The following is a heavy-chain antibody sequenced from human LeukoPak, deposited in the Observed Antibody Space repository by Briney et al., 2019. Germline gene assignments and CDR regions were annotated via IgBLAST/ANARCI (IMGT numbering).Heavy chain of an antibody. V-gene: IGHV4-34*01. CDR1: IDSFSNYH. CDR2: VNESGGT. Sequence: SDTLSLTCAVYIDSFSNYHWNWIRQTPAKGMEWIGEVNESGGTNISPSLRSRVILSVDTSKNQFSLKLISVTVADTAIYYCARGQGATVPQVGKNWFDPWGQGTRVTVSS. CDR3: ARGQGATVPQVGKNWFDP. J-gene: IGHJ5*02. D-gene: IGHD1-26*01.